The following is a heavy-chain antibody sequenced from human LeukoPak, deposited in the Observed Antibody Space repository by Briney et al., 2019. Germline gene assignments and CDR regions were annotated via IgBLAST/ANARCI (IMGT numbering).Heavy chain of an antibody. J-gene: IGHJ6*02. CDR1: GYRFTTDY. CDR2: IYPGGSDT. Sequence: GESLKISCKASGYRFTTDYIGWVRQMPGKGLEWMGIIYPGGSDTRYSPSFQGQVTISADKSISTAYLQWSSLKASDTAMYYCARRPYYGYGMDVWGQGTTVTVSS. V-gene: IGHV5-51*01. CDR3: ARRPYYGYGMDV. D-gene: IGHD3-10*01.